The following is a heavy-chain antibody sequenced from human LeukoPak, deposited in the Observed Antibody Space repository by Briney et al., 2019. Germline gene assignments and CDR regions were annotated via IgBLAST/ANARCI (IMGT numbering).Heavy chain of an antibody. CDR2: ISYDGSNK. CDR1: GFTFSSYG. Sequence: PGRSLRLSCAASGFTFSSYGMHWVRQAPGKGLEWVAVISYDGSNKYYADSVKGRFTISRDNSKNTLYLQMNSLRAEDTAVYYCASYYGSGSYYNFLGYWGQGTLVTVSS. J-gene: IGHJ4*02. CDR3: ASYYGSGSYYNFLGY. V-gene: IGHV3-30*03. D-gene: IGHD3-10*01.